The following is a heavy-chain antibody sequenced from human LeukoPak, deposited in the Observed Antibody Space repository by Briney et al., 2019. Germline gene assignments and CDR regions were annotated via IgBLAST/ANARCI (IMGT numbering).Heavy chain of an antibody. CDR1: GYTFTSYG. CDR2: ISAYNGNT. Sequence: ASVKVSCKASGYTFTSYGISWVRQAPGQGLECMGWISAYNGNTNYAQKLQGRVTMTTDTSTSTAYMELRSLRSDDTAVYYCARAFPGATTSYDAFDIWGQGTMVTVSS. CDR3: ARAFPGATTSYDAFDI. D-gene: IGHD1-26*01. V-gene: IGHV1-18*01. J-gene: IGHJ3*02.